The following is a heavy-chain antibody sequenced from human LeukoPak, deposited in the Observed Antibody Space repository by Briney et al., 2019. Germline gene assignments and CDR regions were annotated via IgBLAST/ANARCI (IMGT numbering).Heavy chain of an antibody. Sequence: PSETLSLTCTVSGGSISSSSYYWGWIRQPPGKGLEWIGSIYYSGSTNYNPSLKSRVTISVDTSKNQFSLKLSSVTAADTAVYYCARDLHIYYGSGSQYHYYYYMDVWGKGTTVTISS. CDR1: GGSISSSSYY. J-gene: IGHJ6*03. D-gene: IGHD3-10*01. CDR3: ARDLHIYYGSGSQYHYYYYMDV. V-gene: IGHV4-39*07. CDR2: IYYSGST.